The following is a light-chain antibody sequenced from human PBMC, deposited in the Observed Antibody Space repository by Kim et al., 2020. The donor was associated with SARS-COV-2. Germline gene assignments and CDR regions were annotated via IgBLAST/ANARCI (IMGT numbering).Light chain of an antibody. Sequence: QRVIISCSGSSSNIGSNTVNWYQQLPGTAPKLLIYSNNQRPSGVADRFSGSKSGTSASLAISGLQSEDEADYYCAAWDDSLNGLDVFGTGTKVTVL. CDR1: SSNIGSNT. V-gene: IGLV1-44*01. J-gene: IGLJ1*01. CDR3: AAWDDSLNGLDV. CDR2: SNN.